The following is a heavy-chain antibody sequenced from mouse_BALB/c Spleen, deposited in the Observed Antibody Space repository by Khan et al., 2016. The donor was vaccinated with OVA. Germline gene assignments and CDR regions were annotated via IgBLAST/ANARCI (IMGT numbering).Heavy chain of an antibody. CDR3: ARTARIKY. V-gene: IGHV3-2*02. CDR2: ISYSGST. CDR1: GYSITSGYG. J-gene: IGHJ2*01. Sequence: EVQLQESGPGLVKPSQSLSLTCTVTGYSITSGYGWNWIRQFPGNKLEWMGHISYSGSTYYNPSLKSRISITRDTSKNQFFLQLNSVTTEDTATYYCARTARIKYWGQGTTLTVSS. D-gene: IGHD1-2*01.